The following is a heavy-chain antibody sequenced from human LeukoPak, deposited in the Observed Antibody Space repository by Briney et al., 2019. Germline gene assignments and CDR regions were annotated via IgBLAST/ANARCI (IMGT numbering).Heavy chain of an antibody. V-gene: IGHV3-23*01. CDR2: ISGSGGST. CDR3: ATLKGGGTYYFDY. D-gene: IGHD2-15*01. J-gene: IGHJ4*02. Sequence: AGGSLRLSCAASGFTFSSYAMSWVRQAPGKGLEWVSAISGSGGSTYYADSVKGRFTISRDNSKNTQYLQMNSLRAEDTAVYYCATLKGGGTYYFDYWGQGTLVTVSS. CDR1: GFTFSSYA.